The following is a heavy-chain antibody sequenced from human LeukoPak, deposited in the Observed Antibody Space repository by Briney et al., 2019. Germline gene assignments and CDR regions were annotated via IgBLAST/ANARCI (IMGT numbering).Heavy chain of an antibody. D-gene: IGHD5-12*01. Sequence: PSETLSLTCTVSGGSISSYYWSWIRQPPGKGLEWIGYIYYSGSTNYNPSLKSRVTISVDTSKNQFSLKLSSVTAADTAVYYCARLSGYSGYDFDYWGQGTLVTVSS. V-gene: IGHV4-59*01. J-gene: IGHJ4*02. CDR2: IYYSGST. CDR3: ARLSGYSGYDFDY. CDR1: GGSISSYY.